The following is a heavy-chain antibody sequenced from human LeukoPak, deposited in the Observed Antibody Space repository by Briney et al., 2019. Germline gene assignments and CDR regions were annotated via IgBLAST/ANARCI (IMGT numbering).Heavy chain of an antibody. CDR3: ARDIFERWELLEDY. D-gene: IGHD1-26*01. J-gene: IGHJ4*02. CDR1: GYTFTGYY. CDR2: INPNSGGT. V-gene: IGHV1-2*02. Sequence: ASVKVSCKASGYTFTGYYMHWVRQAPGQGLEWMGWINPNSGGTNYAQKFQGRVTMTRDTSISTAYMELSRLRSDDTAVYYCARDIFERWELLEDYWGQETLVTVSS.